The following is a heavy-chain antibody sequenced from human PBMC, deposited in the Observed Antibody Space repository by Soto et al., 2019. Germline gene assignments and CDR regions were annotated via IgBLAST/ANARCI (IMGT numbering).Heavy chain of an antibody. CDR2: IYKSGST. V-gene: IGHV4-61*01. CDR1: GGSVSRDTYY. CDR3: ARAQGGSYFLGSDR. D-gene: IGHD1-26*01. Sequence: QVQLQESGPGLVKPSETLSLTCTVSGGSVSRDTYYWNWIRQPPGKGLEFIGYIYKSGSTNYNPSLKSRVTLSMDTSKNQFSLRMTSVTPADTAVYYCARAQGGSYFLGSDRWGQGTLVTVSS. J-gene: IGHJ5*02.